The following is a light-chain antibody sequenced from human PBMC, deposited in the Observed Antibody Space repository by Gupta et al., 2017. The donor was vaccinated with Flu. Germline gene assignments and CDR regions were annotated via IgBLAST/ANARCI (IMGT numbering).Light chain of an antibody. CDR3: QVWDSSTDNWV. J-gene: IGLJ3*02. Sequence: GKTGTSGGGGNEVESKSVDWYQHKPGQAPVLVVYGDSSRPSGIPERFSGSNSGNTATLTISRVEAGDEADYYCQVWDSSTDNWVFGGGTKLTVL. V-gene: IGLV3-21*03. CDR2: GDS. CDR1: EVESKS.